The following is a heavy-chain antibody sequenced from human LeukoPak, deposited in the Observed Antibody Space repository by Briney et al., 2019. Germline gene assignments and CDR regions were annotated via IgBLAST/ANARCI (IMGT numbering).Heavy chain of an antibody. CDR1: GFNFDNFA. J-gene: IGHJ1*01. CDR2: ISHDGRTK. CDR3: ARDFWQQLASEYFQH. Sequence: PGGSLRLFCVVSGFNFDNFAMHWVRQPLGKGLEWVAVISHDGRTKYYVDSVKGRFTISRDNSKNTLYLQMNSLRAEDTAVYYCARDFWQQLASEYFQHWGQGTLVTVSS. V-gene: IGHV3-30*04. D-gene: IGHD6-13*01.